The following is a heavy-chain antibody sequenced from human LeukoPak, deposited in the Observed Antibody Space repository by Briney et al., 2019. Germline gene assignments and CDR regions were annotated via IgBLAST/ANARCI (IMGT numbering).Heavy chain of an antibody. CDR3: ARGLNDSWTGENY. CDR1: DGSFSGYY. Sequence: SETLSLTCAVYDGSFSGYYWSWIRQPPGKGLEWIGEINHSGSTNYNPSLKSRVTISLDTSKSQFSLKGRYVTAADTAVYYCARGLNDSWTGENYWGQGTLVTVSS. CDR2: INHSGST. J-gene: IGHJ4*02. D-gene: IGHD3-3*01. V-gene: IGHV4-34*01.